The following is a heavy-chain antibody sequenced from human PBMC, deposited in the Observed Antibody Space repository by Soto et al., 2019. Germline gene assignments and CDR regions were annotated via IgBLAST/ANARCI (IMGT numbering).Heavy chain of an antibody. CDR3: ARQRDFWSGSNWFDP. CDR2: IFYGGST. J-gene: IGHJ5*02. V-gene: IGHV4-39*01. D-gene: IGHD3-3*01. CDR1: SDSITSGNYF. Sequence: SETLSLTCTVSSDSITSGNYFWGWIRQPPGMGLEWIGTIFYGGSTNYNPSLKSRVTISVDTSKNQFSLRLNSVTAADTAVYYCARQRDFWSGSNWFDPWGQGTLVTVS.